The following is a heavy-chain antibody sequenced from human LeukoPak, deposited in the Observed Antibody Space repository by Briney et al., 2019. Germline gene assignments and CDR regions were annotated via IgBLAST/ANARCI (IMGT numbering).Heavy chain of an antibody. CDR3: AKIIVVVPAATDFFDC. CDR1: GFTFSSYG. J-gene: IGHJ4*02. CDR2: IRYDGSNK. D-gene: IGHD2-2*01. Sequence: PGGSLRLSRAASGFTFSSYGMHWVRQAPGKGLEWVAFIRYDGSNKYYADSVKGRFTISRDNSKNTLYLQMNSLRAEDTAVYYCAKIIVVVPAATDFFDCWGQGTLVTVSS. V-gene: IGHV3-30*02.